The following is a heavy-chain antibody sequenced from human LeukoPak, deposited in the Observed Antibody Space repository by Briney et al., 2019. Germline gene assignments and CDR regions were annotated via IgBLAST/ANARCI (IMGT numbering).Heavy chain of an antibody. Sequence: GGSLRLSCAASGFTFSDYYMSWIRQAPGKGLEWVSYISSSGSTIYYADSVKGRLTISRDNAKNSLYLQMNSLRAEDTAVYYCATLPAPSDSSGYSTDYWGQGTLVTVSS. V-gene: IGHV3-11*01. J-gene: IGHJ4*02. CDR3: ATLPAPSDSSGYSTDY. CDR2: ISSSGSTI. CDR1: GFTFSDYY. D-gene: IGHD3-22*01.